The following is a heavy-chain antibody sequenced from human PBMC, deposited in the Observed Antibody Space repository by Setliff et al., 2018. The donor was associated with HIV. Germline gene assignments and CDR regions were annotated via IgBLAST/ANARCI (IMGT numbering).Heavy chain of an antibody. V-gene: IGHV1-46*02. D-gene: IGHD4-4*01. Sequence: ASVKVSCKTSAYTFNSYYMHWIRQAPGQGLEWMGLIGPSGSSTTYAQNLQGRVTMTRDTSTSTVYMELSSLRSEDTAVYYCARDAFDYTAYYYSYMDVWGKGTTVTVSS. J-gene: IGHJ6*03. CDR2: IGPSGSST. CDR3: ARDAFDYTAYYYSYMDV. CDR1: AYTFNSYY.